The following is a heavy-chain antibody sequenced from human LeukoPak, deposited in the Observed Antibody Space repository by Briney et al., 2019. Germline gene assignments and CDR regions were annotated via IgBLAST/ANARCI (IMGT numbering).Heavy chain of an antibody. D-gene: IGHD2-21*02. V-gene: IGHV1-18*01. CDR3: ARDLNWGNCDGDCDTYNWFDS. Sequence: ASVKVSCKTSGYTFANYGISWVRQAPGQGLEWMGWINTNNGNTNYAQILQGRVTMTTDASTSTAYMELRSLRSDDTAVYYCARDLNWGNCDGDCDTYNWFDSWGQGTLVTVSS. CDR1: GYTFANYG. CDR2: INTNNGNT. J-gene: IGHJ5*01.